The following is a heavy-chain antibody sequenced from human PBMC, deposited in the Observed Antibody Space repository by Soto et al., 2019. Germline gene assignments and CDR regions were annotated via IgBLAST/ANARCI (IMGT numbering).Heavy chain of an antibody. V-gene: IGHV3-30-3*01. Sequence: PGGSLRLSSAAPGFTFSSYDMHWVRQAPGKGLEWVEVISYDGSNKYYADAVKGRSTSFRDNSNDTLYLQINSLRAEDMAVEYCARDRYYYGMDVWGQGATGTVSS. CDR2: ISYDGSNK. CDR3: ARDRYYYGMDV. J-gene: IGHJ6*02. CDR1: GFTFSSYD.